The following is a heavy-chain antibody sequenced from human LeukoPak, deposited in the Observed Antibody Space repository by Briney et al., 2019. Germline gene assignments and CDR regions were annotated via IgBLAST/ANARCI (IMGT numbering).Heavy chain of an antibody. V-gene: IGHV5-51*01. CDR2: IYPGDSDT. D-gene: IGHD3-22*01. J-gene: IGHJ4*02. CDR1: GYSFTSYW. CDR3: ARAYYYDSSGYLYYFDY. Sequence: GESLKISCKGSGYSFTSYWIGWVRQMPGKGLEWMGIIYPGDSDTRYSPSFQGQVTISADKSISTAYLRWSSLKASDTAMYYCARAYYYDSSGYLYYFDYWGQGTLVTVSS.